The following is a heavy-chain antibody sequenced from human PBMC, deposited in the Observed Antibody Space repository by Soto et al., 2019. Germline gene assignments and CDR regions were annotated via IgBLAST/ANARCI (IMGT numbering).Heavy chain of an antibody. Sequence: PSETLSLTCTVSGGSISSYYWSWIRQPPGKGLEWIGYIYYSGSTNYNPSLKSRVTISVDTSKNQFSLKLSSVTAADTAVHYCARHSGYGGNPGLEYFDHWGQGTRGTVAS. J-gene: IGHJ1*01. CDR2: IYYSGST. CDR1: GGSISSYY. CDR3: ARHSGYGGNPGLEYFDH. V-gene: IGHV4-59*01. D-gene: IGHD2-15*01.